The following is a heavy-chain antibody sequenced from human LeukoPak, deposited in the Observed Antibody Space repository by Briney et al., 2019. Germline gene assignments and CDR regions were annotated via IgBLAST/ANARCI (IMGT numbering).Heavy chain of an antibody. CDR2: IDSDGYST. V-gene: IGHV3-74*01. CDR1: RFTFNTYW. D-gene: IGHD1-1*01. CDR3: ASEGTTGTTWGPDY. Sequence: GGSLRLSWAASRFTFNTYWMHWFRQAPGKGLGWVSRIDSDGYSTAYADSVKGRFTISRDNAKNTLYLQMNSLRAEDTAVYYCASEGTTGTTWGPDYWGQGTLVTVSS. J-gene: IGHJ4*02.